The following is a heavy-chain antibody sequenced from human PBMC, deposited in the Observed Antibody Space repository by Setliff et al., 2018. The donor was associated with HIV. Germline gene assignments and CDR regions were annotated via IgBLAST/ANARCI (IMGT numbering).Heavy chain of an antibody. V-gene: IGHV4-38-2*02. D-gene: IGHD4-4*01. CDR3: ARDIGTVTDSDY. CDR2: IYHSGST. J-gene: IGHJ4*02. Sequence: SETLSLTRAVSGYSISSGYFWAWIRQPPGKGLEWIGSIYHSGSTYYNPSLKSRVTISVDTSKNQFSLKLSSVTAADTAVYYCARDIGTVTDSDYWGQGTLVTVSS. CDR1: GYSISSGYF.